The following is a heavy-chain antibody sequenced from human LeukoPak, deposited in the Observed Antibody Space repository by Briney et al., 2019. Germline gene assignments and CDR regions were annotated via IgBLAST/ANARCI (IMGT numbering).Heavy chain of an antibody. CDR1: GFTFSSYS. Sequence: QTGGSLRLSCAASGFTFSSYSMNWVRQAPGKGLEWVSYISSSSSTIYYADSVKSRFTISRDNAKNSLYLQMNSLRAEDTAVYYCARERGDYGDSRANWYFDLWGRGTLVTVSS. V-gene: IGHV3-48*01. D-gene: IGHD4-17*01. CDR2: ISSSSSTI. CDR3: ARERGDYGDSRANWYFDL. J-gene: IGHJ2*01.